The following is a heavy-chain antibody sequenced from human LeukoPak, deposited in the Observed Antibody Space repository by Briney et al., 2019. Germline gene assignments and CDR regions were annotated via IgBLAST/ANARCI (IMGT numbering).Heavy chain of an antibody. CDR2: ISAYNGNI. Sequence: GASVKVSCKASGYTFTTYGISWVRQAPGQGLEWMGWISAYNGNINYAQKLQGRVTMTEDTSTDTAYMELSSLRSEDTAVYYCATDRRWYSNWFDPWGQGTLVTVSS. J-gene: IGHJ5*02. V-gene: IGHV1-18*01. CDR3: ATDRRWYSNWFDP. D-gene: IGHD6-13*01. CDR1: GYTFTTYG.